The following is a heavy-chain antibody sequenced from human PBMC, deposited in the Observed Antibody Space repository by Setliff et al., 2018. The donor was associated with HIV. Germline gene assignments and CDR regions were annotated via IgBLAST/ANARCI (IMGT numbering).Heavy chain of an antibody. D-gene: IGHD6-6*01. Sequence: SVKVSCKASGGTFSSYAISWVRQAPGQGLEWMGGIIPIFGTANYAQKFQGRVTITADESTSTAYMELSSLRSEDTAVYYCAFNQGAIEARQEYFQYWGQGTLVTVSS. CDR1: GGTFSSYA. CDR2: IIPIFGTA. CDR3: AFNQGAIEARQEYFQY. V-gene: IGHV1-69*13. J-gene: IGHJ1*01.